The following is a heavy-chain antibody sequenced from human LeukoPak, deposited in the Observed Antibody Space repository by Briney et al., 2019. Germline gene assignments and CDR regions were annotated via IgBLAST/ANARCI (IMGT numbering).Heavy chain of an antibody. CDR3: ASFSSGSYQFDY. D-gene: IGHD1-26*01. V-gene: IGHV5-51*01. J-gene: IGHJ4*02. Sequence: GESLKISCKGSGYSFTSYWIGWVRQMPGKGLGGMGIIYPGDSDTRYSPSFQGQFTISAHKSISTAYLQWSSLKASDTAMYYCASFSSGSYQFDYWGQGTLVTVSS. CDR1: GYSFTSYW. CDR2: IYPGDSDT.